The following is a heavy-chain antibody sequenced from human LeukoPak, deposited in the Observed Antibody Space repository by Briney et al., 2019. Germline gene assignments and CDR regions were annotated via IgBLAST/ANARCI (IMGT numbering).Heavy chain of an antibody. D-gene: IGHD5-18*01. J-gene: IGHJ4*02. CDR1: GGTFSSYA. CDR2: INPNSGGT. CDR3: ARDGTAMDY. V-gene: IGHV1-2*06. Sequence: ASVKVSCKASGGTFSSYAISWVRQAPGQGLEWMGRINPNSGGTNYAQKFQGRVTMTRDTSISTAYMELSRLRSDDTAVYYCARDGTAMDYWGQGTLVTVSS.